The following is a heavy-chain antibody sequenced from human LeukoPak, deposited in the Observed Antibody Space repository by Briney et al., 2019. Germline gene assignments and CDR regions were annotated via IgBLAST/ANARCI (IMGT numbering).Heavy chain of an antibody. V-gene: IGHV3-30*04. CDR3: ASGSGGYYRIDY. D-gene: IGHD3-10*01. CDR1: GFTFSSYA. CDR2: ISYDGSNK. J-gene: IGHJ4*02. Sequence: PGRSLRLSCAASGFTFSSYAMHWVRQAPGKGLEWVAVISYDGSNKYYADSVKGRFTISRDNSKNTLYLQMNSLRAEDTAVYYCASGSGGYYRIDYWGQGTLVTVSS.